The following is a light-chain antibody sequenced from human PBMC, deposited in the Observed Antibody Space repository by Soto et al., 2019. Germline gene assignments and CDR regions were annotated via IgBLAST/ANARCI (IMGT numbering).Light chain of an antibody. Sequence: QSALTQPASVSGSPGQSLTISCTGTSSDVGSYNLVSWYQQYPGKAPKLMIYEVFKRPSGVSNRFSGSKSGNTASLTISGLQAEDEADYYCCSFAGSSTLYVFGTGTKLTVL. CDR3: CSFAGSSTLYV. CDR2: EVF. V-gene: IGLV2-23*02. CDR1: SSDVGSYNL. J-gene: IGLJ1*01.